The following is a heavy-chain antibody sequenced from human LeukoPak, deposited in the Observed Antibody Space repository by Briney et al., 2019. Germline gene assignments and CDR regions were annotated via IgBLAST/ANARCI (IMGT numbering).Heavy chain of an antibody. CDR3: AKTMLQDYVWGSYHY. CDR2: ISDSGGIT. J-gene: IGHJ4*02. CDR1: FIFSTYA. V-gene: IGHV3-23*01. Sequence: GGSLRLSCAASFIFSTYAMNWVRQAPGKGLEWVSAISDSGGITYYADSVKGRFTISRDNSKNTPYLQMNSLRAEDTAVYYCAKTMLQDYVWGSYHYWGQGTLVTVSS. D-gene: IGHD3-16*02.